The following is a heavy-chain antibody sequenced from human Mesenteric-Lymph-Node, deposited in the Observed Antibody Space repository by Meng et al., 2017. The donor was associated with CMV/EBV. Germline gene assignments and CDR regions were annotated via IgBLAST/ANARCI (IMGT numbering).Heavy chain of an antibody. Sequence: GESLKISCAASGFTVSSNYMSWVRQAPGKGLEWVSVIYSGGSTYYADSVKGRFTISRDNSKNTLYLQMNSLRAEDTAVYYCARGFLGYSNYFDYWGQGTLVTVSS. V-gene: IGHV3-66*02. J-gene: IGHJ4*02. CDR2: IYSGGST. CDR3: ARGFLGYSNYFDY. D-gene: IGHD3-3*01. CDR1: GFTVSSNY.